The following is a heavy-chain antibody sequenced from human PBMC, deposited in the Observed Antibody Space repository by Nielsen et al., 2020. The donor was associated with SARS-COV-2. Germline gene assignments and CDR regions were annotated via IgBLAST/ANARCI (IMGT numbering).Heavy chain of an antibody. CDR2: ISWNSGSI. J-gene: IGHJ4*02. CDR1: GFTFDDYA. Sequence: GGSLRLSCAASGFTFDDYAMHWVRQAPGKGLEWVSGISWNSGSIGYADSVKGRFTISRDNAKNSLYLQMNSLRAEDTAVYYCARAYYDSSGYAGPTFDYWGQGTLVTVSS. D-gene: IGHD3-22*01. V-gene: IGHV3-9*01. CDR3: ARAYYDSSGYAGPTFDY.